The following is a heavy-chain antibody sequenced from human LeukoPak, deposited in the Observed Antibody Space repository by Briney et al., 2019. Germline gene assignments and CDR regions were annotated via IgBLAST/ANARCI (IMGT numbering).Heavy chain of an antibody. CDR2: IKQDGSEK. D-gene: IGHD5-18*01. Sequence: GGSLRLSCAASGFTFSSYWMSWVRQAPGKGLEWVANIKQDGSEKYYVDSVKGRFTISRDDAKNSLYLQMNSLRADDTAIYYCAKALGYPAYYFDSWGQGALVTVSS. J-gene: IGHJ4*02. V-gene: IGHV3-7*03. CDR1: GFTFSSYW. CDR3: AKALGYPAYYFDS.